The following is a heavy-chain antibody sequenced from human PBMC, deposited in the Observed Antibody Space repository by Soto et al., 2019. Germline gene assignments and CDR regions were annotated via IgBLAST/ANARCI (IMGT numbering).Heavy chain of an antibody. CDR2: ISGTSDYR. CDR3: ARDHRYCSGSSCRPYYYYYGMDV. V-gene: IGHV3-21*01. CDR1: GFTFSSYS. J-gene: IGHJ6*02. Sequence: GGSRRLSCAASGFTFSSYSMNWVRQAPGRGLEWVAAISGTSDYRYYADSVKGRFTISRDNAKTSLYIQMNSLRAEDTAVYYCARDHRYCSGSSCRPYYYYYGMDVWGQGTTVTVSS. D-gene: IGHD2-15*01.